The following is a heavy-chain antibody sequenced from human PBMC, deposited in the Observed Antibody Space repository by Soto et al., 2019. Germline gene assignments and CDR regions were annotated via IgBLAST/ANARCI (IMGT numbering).Heavy chain of an antibody. D-gene: IGHD1-1*01. CDR1: GFSFSTYG. CDR2: VSGGSGVT. CDR3: AKWNGYGDY. Sequence: EVQLLESGGGLVQPGGSLRLSCAVSGFSFSTYGVTWVRQAPGKGLEWVSGVSGGSGVTHYADSVKGRFTITGDNSKNTVYLHMNSLRVEDPAVYYCAKWNGYGDYCGQGPLVTVSS. V-gene: IGHV3-23*01. J-gene: IGHJ4*02.